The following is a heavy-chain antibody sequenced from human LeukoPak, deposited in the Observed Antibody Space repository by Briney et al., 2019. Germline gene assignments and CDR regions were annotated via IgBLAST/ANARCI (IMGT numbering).Heavy chain of an antibody. CDR3: ASAAGPFDH. V-gene: IGHV3-7*01. CDR1: GFIFNDFW. J-gene: IGHJ4*02. D-gene: IGHD6-13*01. Sequence: GGSLRLSCTASGFIFNDFWMSWVRQAPGEGLEWVANIRQDGGAKNYVDSVKGRFTISRDNAKKSLYLQMNTLRADDTAVYFCASAAGPFDHWGQGTLVTVSS. CDR2: IRQDGGAK.